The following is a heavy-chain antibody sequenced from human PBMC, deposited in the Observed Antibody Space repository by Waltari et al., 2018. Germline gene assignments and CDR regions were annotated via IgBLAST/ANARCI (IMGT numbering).Heavy chain of an antibody. J-gene: IGHJ4*02. CDR3: ARDPIAARPDYFDY. CDR1: GFTFSNYV. V-gene: IGHV3-30*04. D-gene: IGHD6-6*01. Sequence: QVQLVESGGGVVQPGESLRLSCAASGFTFSNYVIHWVRQAPGEGRGWVAVMGTDGGIKYYAESVESRFTISRDKSRNTLYLQMHSLRVEDTGLYYCARDPIAARPDYFDYWGQGTLVTVSS. CDR2: MGTDGGIK.